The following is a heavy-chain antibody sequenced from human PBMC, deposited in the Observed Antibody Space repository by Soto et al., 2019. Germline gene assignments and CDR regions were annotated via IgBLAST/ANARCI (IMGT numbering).Heavy chain of an antibody. D-gene: IGHD3-10*01. CDR1: GGSFSGYY. CDR3: ARPTHYYGSGSYYSHYYYGMDV. J-gene: IGHJ6*02. Sequence: TSETLSLTCAVYGGSFSGYYWSWIRQPPGKGLEWIGEINHSGSTNYNPSLKSRVTISVDTSKNQFSLKLSSVTAADTAVYYCARPTHYYGSGSYYSHYYYGMDVWGQGTTVTVS. V-gene: IGHV4-34*01. CDR2: INHSGST.